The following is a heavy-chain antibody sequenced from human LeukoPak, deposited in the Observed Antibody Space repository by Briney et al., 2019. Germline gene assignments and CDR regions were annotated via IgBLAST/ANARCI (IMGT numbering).Heavy chain of an antibody. Sequence: SETLSLTCTVSGGSMSSSTDYWSWFRQPAGKGLEWIGRIYTSGYTNYNPSLKSRVTISRDTSKNQFSLERSSVTAADTAVYYCARESPSKYVFDYWGQGSLVTVSS. V-gene: IGHV4-61*02. D-gene: IGHD2-2*01. CDR2: IYTSGYT. J-gene: IGHJ4*02. CDR3: ARESPSKYVFDY. CDR1: GGSMSSSTDY.